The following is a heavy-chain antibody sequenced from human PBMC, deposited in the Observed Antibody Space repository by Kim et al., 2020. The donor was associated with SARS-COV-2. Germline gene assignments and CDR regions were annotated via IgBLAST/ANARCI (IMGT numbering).Heavy chain of an antibody. Sequence: ETLSLTCAVYGGSFSNYYWSLIRQPPGKGLEWVGEINHSGRTNYNSSLKSRVTISVDTSKNQFSLKLNSVTAADTAVYYCARQPSDGSYYFDYWGQGTL. CDR1: GGSFSNYY. J-gene: IGHJ4*02. V-gene: IGHV4-34*01. CDR3: ARQPSDGSYYFDY. CDR2: INHSGRT.